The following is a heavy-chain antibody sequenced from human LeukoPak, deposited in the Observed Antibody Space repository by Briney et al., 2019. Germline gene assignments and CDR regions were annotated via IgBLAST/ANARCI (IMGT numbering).Heavy chain of an antibody. J-gene: IGHJ3*02. CDR2: MWYDGSNK. D-gene: IGHD3-22*01. Sequence: AGGSLRLSCAASGFTFSSYGMHWVRQAPGKGLEWVAVMWYDGSNKYYADSVKGRFTISRDNSKNTLYLQMNSLRAEDTAVYYCARLLGYYYDSSGYEDAFDIWGQGTMVTVSS. CDR1: GFTFSSYG. V-gene: IGHV3-33*01. CDR3: ARLLGYYYDSSGYEDAFDI.